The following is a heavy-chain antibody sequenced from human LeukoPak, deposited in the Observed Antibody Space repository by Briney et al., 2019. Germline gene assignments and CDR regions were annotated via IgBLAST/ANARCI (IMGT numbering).Heavy chain of an antibody. CDR1: GGSISSYY. CDR3: AREAVLRFSEDWFDP. J-gene: IGHJ5*02. D-gene: IGHD3-3*01. CDR2: IYYSGST. Sequence: SETLSLTCTVSGGSISSYYWSWIRQPPGKGLEWIGYIYYSGSTNYNPSLKSRVTISVDTSKNQFSLKLSSVTAADTAVYYCAREAVLRFSEDWFDPWGQGTLVTVSS. V-gene: IGHV4-59*12.